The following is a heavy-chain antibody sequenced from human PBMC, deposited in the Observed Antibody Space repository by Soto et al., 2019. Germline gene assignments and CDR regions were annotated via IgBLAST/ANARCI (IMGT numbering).Heavy chain of an antibody. CDR3: ARESEMPTMLFDNGHDGFDI. D-gene: IGHD3-10*02. J-gene: IGHJ3*02. Sequence: QVHLVQSGAEVKKPGSSVRVSCKASGGTFSPYTVTWVRQAPGQGLEWMGSLIPVLGLTNYAQNFQGRVTITADKATSTAYMDLSSLRSEDTAVYYCARESEMPTMLFDNGHDGFDIWGQGTMVTVSS. CDR1: GGTFSPYT. V-gene: IGHV1-69*08. CDR2: LIPVLGLT.